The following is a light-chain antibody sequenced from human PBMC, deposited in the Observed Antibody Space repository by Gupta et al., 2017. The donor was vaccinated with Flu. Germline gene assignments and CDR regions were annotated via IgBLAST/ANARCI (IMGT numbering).Light chain of an antibody. CDR1: QSVSRNY. Sequence: TQSPGTLSLSPGEGATLSCRASQSVSRNYLAWYQQKPGQAPRLLIYGASNRATGIPDRFSGRGSGTDFTLTISRLEPEDFAMYYCQQYGDSPRTFGQGTKVEIK. J-gene: IGKJ1*01. V-gene: IGKV3-20*01. CDR3: QQYGDSPRT. CDR2: GAS.